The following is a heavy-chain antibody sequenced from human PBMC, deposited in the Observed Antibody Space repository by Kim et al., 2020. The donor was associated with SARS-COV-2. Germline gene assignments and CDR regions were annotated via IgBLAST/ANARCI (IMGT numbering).Heavy chain of an antibody. CDR2: IYYSGST. CDR3: AREGEFGTITMVRQGPPSY. Sequence: SETLSLTCTVSGGSISSSSYYWGWIRQPPGKGLEWIGSIYYSGSTYYNPSLKSRVTISVDTSKNQFSLKLSSVTAADTAVYYCAREGEFGTITMVRQGPPSYWGQGTLVTVSS. D-gene: IGHD3-10*01. V-gene: IGHV4-39*07. J-gene: IGHJ4*02. CDR1: GGSISSSSYY.